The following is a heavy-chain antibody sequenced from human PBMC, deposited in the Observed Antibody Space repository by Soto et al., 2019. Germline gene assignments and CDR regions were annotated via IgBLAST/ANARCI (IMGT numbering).Heavy chain of an antibody. CDR1: GYTFSSSG. D-gene: IGHD3-9*01. CDR3: ARVYYDILTGYYRSWFDP. J-gene: IGHJ5*02. Sequence: ASVKVSCKASGYTFSSSGISWVRHAPGQGLEWMGWITTYNGYTNYAQRLQGRVTMTTDTSTSTAYMELRSLRSDDTAVYYCARVYYDILTGYYRSWFDPWGQGTLVTVSS. CDR2: ITTYNGYT. V-gene: IGHV1-18*01.